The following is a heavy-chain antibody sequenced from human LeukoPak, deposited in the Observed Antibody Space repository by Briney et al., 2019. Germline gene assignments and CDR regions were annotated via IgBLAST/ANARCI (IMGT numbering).Heavy chain of an antibody. Sequence: PGGSLRLSCAASGFTFSDAWMSWVRQAPGKGLEWVGRIKSKTDGGTTDYAAPVKGRFTISRDDSKNTPYLQMNSLKTEDTAVYYCTTRGGSFSIFDYWGQGTLVTVSS. V-gene: IGHV3-15*01. D-gene: IGHD1-26*01. CDR1: GFTFSDAW. J-gene: IGHJ4*02. CDR2: IKSKTDGGTT. CDR3: TTRGGSFSIFDY.